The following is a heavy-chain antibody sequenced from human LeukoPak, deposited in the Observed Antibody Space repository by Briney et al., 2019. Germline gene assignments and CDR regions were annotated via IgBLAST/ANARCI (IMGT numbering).Heavy chain of an antibody. CDR2: ISGSGSST. CDR1: GFTFSSYA. CDR3: AKGRYFGEHYFDS. V-gene: IGHV3-23*01. J-gene: IGHJ4*02. Sequence: GGSLRLSCAASGFTFSSYAMSWVRQAPGKGLEWVSTISGSGSSTYYADSMKGRFTISRDNSNNTLYLQMNSLRAEDTAVYYCAKGRYFGEHYFDSWDQGTLVTVSS. D-gene: IGHD3-10*01.